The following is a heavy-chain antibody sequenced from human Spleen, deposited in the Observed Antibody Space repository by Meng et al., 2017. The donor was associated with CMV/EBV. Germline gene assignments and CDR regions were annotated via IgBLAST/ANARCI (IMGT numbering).Heavy chain of an antibody. CDR1: GGSISSYY. J-gene: IGHJ6*02. Sequence: SETLSLTCTVSGGSISSYYWSWIRQPPGKGLEWIGYIYYSGSTNYNPSLKSRVTISVDTSKNQFSLKLSSVTAADTAVYYCARRGVGETYYYGMDVWGQGTTVTVSS. V-gene: IGHV4-59*01. D-gene: IGHD2-15*01. CDR2: IYYSGST. CDR3: ARRGVGETYYYGMDV.